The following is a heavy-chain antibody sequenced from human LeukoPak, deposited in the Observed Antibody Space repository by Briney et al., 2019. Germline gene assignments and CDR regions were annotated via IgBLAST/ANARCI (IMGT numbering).Heavy chain of an antibody. CDR3: ASAIGITIFGVAYYYYGMDV. CDR1: GYTFTSYY. D-gene: IGHD3-3*01. CDR2: FNPSGGST. Sequence: GASVKVSCKASGYTFTSYYMHWVRQAPGQGLEWMGIFNPSGGSTSYAQKFQGRVTMTRDTSTSTVYMELSSLRSEDTAVYYCASAIGITIFGVAYYYYGMDVWGQGTTVTVSS. J-gene: IGHJ6*02. V-gene: IGHV1-46*01.